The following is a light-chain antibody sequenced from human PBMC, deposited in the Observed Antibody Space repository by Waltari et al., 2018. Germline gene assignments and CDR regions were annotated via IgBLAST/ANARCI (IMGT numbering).Light chain of an antibody. CDR1: VLNRSNNKNY. J-gene: IGKJ1*01. CDR3: QQFQSHLRT. CDR2: WAS. V-gene: IGKV4-1*01. Sequence: VLNRSNNKNYFAWYQEKAGQPPKLLIYWASTRKSGVPDRFSGSGAGTDFTLTISSLQAEDVAVYYCQQFQSHLRTFGQGTKVEIK.